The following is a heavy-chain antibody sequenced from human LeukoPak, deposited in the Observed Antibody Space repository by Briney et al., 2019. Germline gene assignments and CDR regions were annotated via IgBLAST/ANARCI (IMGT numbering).Heavy chain of an antibody. V-gene: IGHV3-7*01. CDR1: GFTLSNHW. Sequence: GGSLRLSCAASGFTLSNHWMIWVRQAPGKGLECVANIKQDGTEKYYLDSVKGRFTISRDNAKNSLYLQMNSLRAEDTAVYYCARDEGGSAFDIWGQGTMVTVSS. D-gene: IGHD3-10*01. CDR3: ARDEGGSAFDI. CDR2: IKQDGTEK. J-gene: IGHJ3*02.